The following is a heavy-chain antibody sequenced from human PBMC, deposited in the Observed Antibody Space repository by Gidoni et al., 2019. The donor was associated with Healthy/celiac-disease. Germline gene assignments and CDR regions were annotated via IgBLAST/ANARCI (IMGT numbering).Heavy chain of an antibody. CDR1: GGSISSSSYY. J-gene: IGHJ4*02. Sequence: QLQLQESGPGLVKPSETLSLTCTVSGGSISSSSYYWGWIRQPPGKGLEWIGRIYYSGSTYYNPSLKSRVTISVDTSKNQFSLKLSSVTAADTAVYYCARDHMVRGVIDYWGQGTLVTVSS. V-gene: IGHV4-39*07. CDR2: IYYSGST. D-gene: IGHD3-10*01. CDR3: ARDHMVRGVIDY.